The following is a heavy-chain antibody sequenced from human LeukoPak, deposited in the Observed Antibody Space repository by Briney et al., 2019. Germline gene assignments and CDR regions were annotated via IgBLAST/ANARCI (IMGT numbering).Heavy chain of an antibody. CDR3: AKVGIAAPYYFDY. D-gene: IGHD6-6*01. J-gene: IGHJ4*02. V-gene: IGHV3-23*01. CDR1: GFAFSSYA. Sequence: GGSLRLSCAASGFAFSSYAMSWVRQAPGKGLEWVSAISGSGGSTYYADSVKGRFTISRDNSKNTLNLQMNSLRAEDTAVYYCAKVGIAAPYYFDYWGQGTLVTVSS. CDR2: ISGSGGST.